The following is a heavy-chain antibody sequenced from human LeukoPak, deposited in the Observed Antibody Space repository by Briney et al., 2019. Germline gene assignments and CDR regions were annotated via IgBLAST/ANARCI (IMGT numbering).Heavy chain of an antibody. D-gene: IGHD2-2*01. CDR1: GFTFSSYE. Sequence: GGSLRLSCAASGFTFSSYEMNWVRQAPGKGLEWVSYISSSGSTIYYADSVKGRFTISRDNAKNSLYLQMNSLRAEDTAVYYCASQVETYYYYGMDVWGQGTTVTVPS. J-gene: IGHJ6*02. CDR2: ISSSGSTI. CDR3: ASQVETYYYYGMDV. V-gene: IGHV3-48*03.